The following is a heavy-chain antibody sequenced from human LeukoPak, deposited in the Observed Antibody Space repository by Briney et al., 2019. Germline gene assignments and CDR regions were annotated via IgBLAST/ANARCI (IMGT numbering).Heavy chain of an antibody. J-gene: IGHJ4*02. CDR2: IWYDGSNK. D-gene: IGHD2-15*01. V-gene: IGHV3-30*02. Sequence: PGGSLRLSCAASGFTFSSYGMHWVRQAPGKGLEWVAVIWYDGSNKYYADSVKGRFTISRDNSKNTLYLQMNSLRAEDTAIYYCAKDLCSDASCSSRGIDYWGQGTLVTVSS. CDR3: AKDLCSDASCSSRGIDY. CDR1: GFTFSSYG.